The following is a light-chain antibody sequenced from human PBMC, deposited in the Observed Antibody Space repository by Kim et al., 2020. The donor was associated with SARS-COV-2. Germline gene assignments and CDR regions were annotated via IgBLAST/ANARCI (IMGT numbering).Light chain of an antibody. Sequence: GQSITISCTGTSRDVGGYNYVSWYQQHPGKAPKLMIYDVNKRPSGVSNRFSGSKSGNTASLAISGLQAEDEADYYCTSYTSSSILVFGGGTKLTVL. CDR3: TSYTSSSILV. CDR1: SRDVGGYNY. CDR2: DVN. V-gene: IGLV2-14*04. J-gene: IGLJ3*02.